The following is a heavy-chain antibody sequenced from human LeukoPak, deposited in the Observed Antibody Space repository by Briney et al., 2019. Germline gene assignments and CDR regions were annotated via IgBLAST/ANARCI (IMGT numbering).Heavy chain of an antibody. J-gene: IGHJ4*02. CDR1: GGSISRYY. CDR2: IYTSRST. D-gene: IGHD3-22*01. CDR3: ARESSGKPLDY. Sequence: SETLSLTCTVSGGSISRYYWSWIRHPAGKGLEWIGHIYTSRSTNYNPSLTSRGTMSVDTSKNQFSQKLSSVTAADTAVYYCARESSGKPLDYWGQGTLVTVSS. V-gene: IGHV4-4*07.